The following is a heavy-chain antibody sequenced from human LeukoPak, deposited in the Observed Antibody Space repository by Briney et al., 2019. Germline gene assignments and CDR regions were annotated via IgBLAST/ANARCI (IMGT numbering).Heavy chain of an antibody. V-gene: IGHV3-9*01. J-gene: IGHJ1*01. CDR2: ISWNSGSI. D-gene: IGHD4-17*01. Sequence: GGSLRLSCAASGFTFDDYAMHWVRQAPGKGLEWVSGISWNSGSIGYADSVKGRFTISRDNAKNSLYLQMNSLRAEDTALYYCAKEGSGRSYGDYVGYFRHWGQGTLVTVSS. CDR3: AKEGSGRSYGDYVGYFRH. CDR1: GFTFDDYA.